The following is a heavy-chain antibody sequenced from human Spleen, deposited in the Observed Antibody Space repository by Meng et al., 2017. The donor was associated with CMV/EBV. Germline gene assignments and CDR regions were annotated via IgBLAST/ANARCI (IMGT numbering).Heavy chain of an antibody. J-gene: IGHJ6*02. CDR2: ISSSGSTI. Sequence: GESLKISCAASGFTFSDYYMSWIRQAPGKGLEWVSYISSSGSTIYYADSVKGRFTISRDNAKNSLYLQMDSLRAEDTALYFCARCKIYDFSFYGMDVWGQGTAVTVSS. V-gene: IGHV3-11*04. CDR3: ARCKIYDFSFYGMDV. D-gene: IGHD5/OR15-5a*01. CDR1: GFTFSDYY.